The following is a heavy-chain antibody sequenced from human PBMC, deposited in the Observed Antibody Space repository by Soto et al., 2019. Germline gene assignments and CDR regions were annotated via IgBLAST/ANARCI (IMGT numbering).Heavy chain of an antibody. CDR1: GFTFSSYG. CDR2: IWYDGSNK. CDR3: ARVPTVTPVFFDY. V-gene: IGHV3-33*01. J-gene: IGHJ4*02. Sequence: QVQLVESGGGVVQPGRSLRLSCAASGFTFSSYGMHWVRQAPGKGLEWVAVIWYDGSNKYYADSVKGRFTISRDNSRTTLYRPMRSLRAEDTAVYYCARVPTVTPVFFDYWGQGTLVTVSS. D-gene: IGHD4-17*01.